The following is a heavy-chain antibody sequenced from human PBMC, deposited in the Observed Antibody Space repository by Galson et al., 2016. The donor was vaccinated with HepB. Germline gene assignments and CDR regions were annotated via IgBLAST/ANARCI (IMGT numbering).Heavy chain of an antibody. J-gene: IGHJ6*02. V-gene: IGHV3-53*04. Sequence: SLRLSCAASGLTVSANYMSWVRQAPGKGLEWVSVIYSGGSRYYADFVKGRFTISRHNSNNTLFLQMNSLRPEDTAVDFCAIPRGYRYSMDVWGQGTTVTVSS. CDR3: AIPRGYRYSMDV. CDR1: GLTVSANY. CDR2: IYSGGSR. D-gene: IGHD5-18*01.